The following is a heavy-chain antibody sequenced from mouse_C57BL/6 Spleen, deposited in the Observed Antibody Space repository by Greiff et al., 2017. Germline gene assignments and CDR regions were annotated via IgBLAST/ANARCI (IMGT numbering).Heavy chain of an antibody. J-gene: IGHJ3*01. Sequence: QVHVKQSGAELVKPGASVKISCKASGYAFSSYWMNWVKQRPGKGLEWIGQIYPGDGDTNYNGKFKGKATLTADKSSSTAYMQLSSLTSEDSAVYFCARSGYDYDEAWFAYWGQGTLVTVSA. CDR1: GYAFSSYW. D-gene: IGHD2-4*01. CDR3: ARSGYDYDEAWFAY. V-gene: IGHV1-80*01. CDR2: IYPGDGDT.